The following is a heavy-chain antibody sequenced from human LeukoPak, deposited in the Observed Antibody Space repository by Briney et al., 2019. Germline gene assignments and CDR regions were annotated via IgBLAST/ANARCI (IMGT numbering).Heavy chain of an antibody. CDR1: GYTFTSYD. J-gene: IGHJ5*02. Sequence: ASVKVSCKASGYTFTSYDINWVRQATGQGLEWMGWMNPNSGNTGYAQKFQGRVTMTRNTSISTAYMELSSLRSEDTAVYYCARGKVLGYCSDGSCYAYNWFDPWGQGTLVTVSS. V-gene: IGHV1-8*01. D-gene: IGHD2-15*01. CDR3: ARGKVLGYCSDGSCYAYNWFDP. CDR2: MNPNSGNT.